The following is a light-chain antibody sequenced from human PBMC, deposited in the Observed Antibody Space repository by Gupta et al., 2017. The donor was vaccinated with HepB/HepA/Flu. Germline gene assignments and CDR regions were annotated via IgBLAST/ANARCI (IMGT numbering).Light chain of an antibody. CDR1: SSDY. CDR3: SSYTYTTTLVV. Sequence: SPLTPPASLSGSPGQSITISCTGTSSDYVSWYQQYPGKAPKLVIYNVSDRPSGVSHRFSGSKSGNTASLSISGLQTEDEAYYYCSSYTYTTTLVVFGGGTKLTVL. V-gene: IGLV2-14*03. J-gene: IGLJ2*01. CDR2: NVS.